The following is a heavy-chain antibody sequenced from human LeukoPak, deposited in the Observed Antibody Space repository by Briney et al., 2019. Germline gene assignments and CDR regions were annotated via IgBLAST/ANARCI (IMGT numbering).Heavy chain of an antibody. J-gene: IGHJ6*02. D-gene: IGHD1-26*01. CDR1: GFTFSSYA. CDR2: ISGSGGTT. V-gene: IGHV3-23*01. Sequence: GGSLGLSCVTSGFTFSSYAMSWVRQAPGKGLEWVSVISGSGGTTYYADYVKGRFTISRDNSKSTLYLQMNSLRAEDTAVYYCAKDTSGSTSYSYHYGMDVWGQGTTVTVSS. CDR3: AKDTSGSTSYSYHYGMDV.